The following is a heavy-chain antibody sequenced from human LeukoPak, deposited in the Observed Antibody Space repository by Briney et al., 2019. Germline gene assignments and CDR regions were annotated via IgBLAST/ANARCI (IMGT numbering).Heavy chain of an antibody. CDR3: ARVGTTGTTWWFDP. J-gene: IGHJ5*02. D-gene: IGHD1-1*01. V-gene: IGHV1-3*01. CDR2: INAGNGNT. CDR1: GYTFSRYA. Sequence: ASVEVSCKASGYTFSRYALHWVRQAPGQSLEWMGWINAGNGNTEYSQKFQGRVTITWDTSASTAYMELSSLRSEDTAVYYCARVGTTGTTWWFDPWGQGTLVTVSS.